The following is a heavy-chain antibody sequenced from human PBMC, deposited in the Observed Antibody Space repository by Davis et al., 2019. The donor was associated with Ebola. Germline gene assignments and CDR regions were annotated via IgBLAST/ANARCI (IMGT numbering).Heavy chain of an antibody. J-gene: IGHJ4*02. CDR1: GGSFSGYY. V-gene: IGHV4-34*01. CDR2: INHSGST. D-gene: IGHD6-19*01. Sequence: PSETLSLTCAVYGGSFSGYYWSWIRQPPGKGLEWIGEINHSGSTNYNPSLKSRVTISVDTSKNQFSLKLSSVTDADTAVYYCARGIRRGSSGWYGGFDYWGQGTLVTVSS. CDR3: ARGIRRGSSGWYGGFDY.